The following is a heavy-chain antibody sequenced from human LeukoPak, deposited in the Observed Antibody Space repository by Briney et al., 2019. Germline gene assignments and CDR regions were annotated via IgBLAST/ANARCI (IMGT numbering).Heavy chain of an antibody. J-gene: IGHJ4*02. D-gene: IGHD5-24*01. CDR1: GYTFTSFN. Sequence: ASVKVSCKASGYTFTSFNIHWVRQAPGQRLEWMGWINAGNGNTKYSQKFQGRVTITRDTSATTAYMEQSGLRSEDTAVYYCARVVMATINPFDYWGQGTQVTVSS. CDR3: ARVVMATINPFDY. CDR2: INAGNGNT. V-gene: IGHV1-3*01.